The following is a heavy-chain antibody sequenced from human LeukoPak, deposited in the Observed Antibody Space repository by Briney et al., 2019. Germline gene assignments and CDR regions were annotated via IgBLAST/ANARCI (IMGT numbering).Heavy chain of an antibody. CDR3: AAVRYYDSSGYRDY. Sequence: GASVTVSCTASGYTFTSYGISWVRQARGQRLEWIGWIVVGSGNTNYAQKFQERVTITRDMSTSTAYMELSSLRSEDTAVYYCAAVRYYDSSGYRDYWGQGTLVTVSS. V-gene: IGHV1-58*02. CDR1: GYTFTSYG. CDR2: IVVGSGNT. D-gene: IGHD3-22*01. J-gene: IGHJ4*02.